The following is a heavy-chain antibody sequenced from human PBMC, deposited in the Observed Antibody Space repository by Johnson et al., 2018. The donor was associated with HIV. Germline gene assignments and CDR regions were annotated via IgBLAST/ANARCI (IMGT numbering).Heavy chain of an antibody. CDR3: TRDPYFSDAFDI. D-gene: IGHD3-3*01. CDR1: GFTFSSYY. J-gene: IGHJ3*02. Sequence: VQVVESGGGVVQPGRSLRLSCAASGFTFSSYYMTWVRQAPGKGLEWVSVLFSGSTIYYADSVKGRFTISRDNAKNSLYLQMNSLRAEDTALYYCTRDPYFSDAFDIWGQGTMVTVFS. CDR2: LFSGSTI. V-gene: IGHV3-69-1*01.